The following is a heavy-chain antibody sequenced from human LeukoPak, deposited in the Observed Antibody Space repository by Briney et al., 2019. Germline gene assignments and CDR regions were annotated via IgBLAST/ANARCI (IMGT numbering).Heavy chain of an antibody. Sequence: SETLSLTCTVSGYSISSGYYWGWIRQPPGKGLEWIGSIYHSGSTYYNPSLKSRVTISVDTSKNQFSLKLSSVTAADTAVYYCAREAPAVAGIDYWGQGTLVTVSS. J-gene: IGHJ4*02. V-gene: IGHV4-38-2*02. CDR3: AREAPAVAGIDY. D-gene: IGHD6-19*01. CDR2: IYHSGST. CDR1: GYSISSGYY.